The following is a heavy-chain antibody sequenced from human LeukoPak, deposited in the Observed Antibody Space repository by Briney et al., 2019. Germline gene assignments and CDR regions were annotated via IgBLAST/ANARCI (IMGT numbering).Heavy chain of an antibody. Sequence: AETLSLTCGVSGYFMSRRYFWGWIRQPPGKRPDRIAIILHNGRTSYSPSLKSRVTIALDTTKSQYSLKLASVPAADPAVYYCAADVLPYFDWPHGFHVWGQGTTVTVSS. V-gene: IGHV4-38-2*01. CDR2: ILHNGRT. D-gene: IGHD3-9*01. J-gene: IGHJ3*01. CDR3: AADVLPYFDWPHGFHV. CDR1: GYFMSRRYF.